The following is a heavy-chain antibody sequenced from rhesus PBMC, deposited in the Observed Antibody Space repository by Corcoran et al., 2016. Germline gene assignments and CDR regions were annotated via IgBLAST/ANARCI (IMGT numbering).Heavy chain of an antibody. CDR2: IGGSGGNP. J-gene: IGHJ4*01. V-gene: IGHV4-165*01. D-gene: IGHD3-9*01. CDR3: ARDGVTRMITGYYYTGYYFDY. CDR1: GGSISGYW. Sequence: QVQLQESGPGLVKPSETLSLTCAVSGGSISGYWWGWIRQPPGKGLEWVGDIGGSGGNPNYHPSRQRRDTISTDTSKNQFSLKLSSVTAADTAVYYCARDGVTRMITGYYYTGYYFDYWGQGVLVTVSS.